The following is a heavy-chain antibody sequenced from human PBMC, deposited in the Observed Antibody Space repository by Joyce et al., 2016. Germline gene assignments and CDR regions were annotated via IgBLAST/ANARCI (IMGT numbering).Heavy chain of an antibody. J-gene: IGHJ2*01. V-gene: IGHV1-69-2*01. CDR2: IDPETDEK. CDR1: GYTFTASY. CDR3: ATILGNTDIKWTLSYFNL. Sequence: EVQLVQSGADVKKPGATLKISCTVSGYTFTASYIQWMRQAPGKGLEWVGLIDPETDEKMYAEKFQGRVTITADTSTDTVYMEVGRLTSDDTAVYFCATILGNTDIKWTLSYFNLWGRGTLVTVSS. D-gene: IGHD1/OR15-1a*01.